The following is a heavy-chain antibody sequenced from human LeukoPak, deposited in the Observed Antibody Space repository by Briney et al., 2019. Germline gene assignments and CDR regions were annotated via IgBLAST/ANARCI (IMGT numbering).Heavy chain of an antibody. D-gene: IGHD1-26*01. J-gene: IGHJ4*02. CDR3: ARGTVGATVFDY. CDR2: INPNSGGT. CDR1: GYTFTGHY. Sequence: GASVKVSCKASGYTFTGHYMHWVRQAPGQGLEWMGWINPNSGGTNYAQKFQGRVTVTRDTSISTAYMELSRLRSDDTAVYYCARGTVGATVFDYWGQGTLVTVSS. V-gene: IGHV1-2*02.